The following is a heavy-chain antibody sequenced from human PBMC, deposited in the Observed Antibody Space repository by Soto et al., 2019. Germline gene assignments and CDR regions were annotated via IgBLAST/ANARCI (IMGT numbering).Heavy chain of an antibody. CDR1: GYTFTSYD. CDR3: ARERGVSGYFDY. Sequence: ASVKVSCKASGYTFTSYDINWVRQATGQGLEWMGWMNPNSGNTGYAQKFQGRVTMTRNTSISTAYMELSSLRSEDTAVYYCARERGVSGYFDYWGQGTLVTVSS. V-gene: IGHV1-8*01. J-gene: IGHJ4*02. CDR2: MNPNSGNT.